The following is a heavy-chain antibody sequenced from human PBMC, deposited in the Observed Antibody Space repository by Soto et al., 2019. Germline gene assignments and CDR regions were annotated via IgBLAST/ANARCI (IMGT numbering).Heavy chain of an antibody. CDR1: GFIFTSYG. J-gene: IGHJ4*02. D-gene: IGHD4-4*01. V-gene: IGHV3-30*03. CDR2: ISYDGSDD. Sequence: QVQLVESGGGVVQPGTSLRLSCAASGFIFTSYGIHWVRQAPGMGLEWVAVISYDGSDDNYGDSVKGRFTTSRDKXXSTVYLHMNSLRAEDTAVYYCARDQAEMATVSLGYWGQGTQVTVSS. CDR3: ARDQAEMATVSLGY.